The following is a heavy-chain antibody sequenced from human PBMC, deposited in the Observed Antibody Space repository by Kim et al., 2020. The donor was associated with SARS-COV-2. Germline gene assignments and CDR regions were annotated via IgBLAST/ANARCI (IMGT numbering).Heavy chain of an antibody. CDR2: INGGNGHT. Sequence: ASVKVTCKASGYSFTSYSMHWVRQAPGQRLEWMGRINGGNGHTIYSQNFQGRVTITRDTSATTAYMELSSLTSEDTAVYFCTRGLGAAASDYWGLETLVT. J-gene: IGHJ4*02. CDR3: TRGLGAAASDY. V-gene: IGHV1-3*01. D-gene: IGHD3-16*01. CDR1: GYSFTSYS.